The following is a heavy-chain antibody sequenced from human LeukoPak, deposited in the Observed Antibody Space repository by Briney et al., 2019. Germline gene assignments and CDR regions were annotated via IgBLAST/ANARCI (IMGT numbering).Heavy chain of an antibody. J-gene: IGHJ4*02. CDR2: INHSGST. D-gene: IGHD2-15*01. CDR1: GGSFSGYY. V-gene: IGHV4-34*01. Sequence: SETLSLTCAVYGGSFSGYYWSWIRQPPGKGLEWIGEINHSGSTNYNPSLKSRVTISVDTSKNQFSLKLSSVTAADTAVYYCARGRYCSGGSCFEDYYFDYWGRGTLVTVSS. CDR3: ARGRYCSGGSCFEDYYFDY.